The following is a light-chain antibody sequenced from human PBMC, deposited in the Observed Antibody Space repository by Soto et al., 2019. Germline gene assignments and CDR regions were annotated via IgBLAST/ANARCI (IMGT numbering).Light chain of an antibody. V-gene: IGKV3-15*01. CDR3: QQYSNWPQWT. CDR2: GAS. J-gene: IGKJ1*01. CDR1: QSVNNN. Sequence: EIVMTQSPATLSVSPGDRVTLSCRASQSVNNNLAWYQQKPGQAPRLLIYGASTKPTGIPARFSGSGSGAEFTLTISSLQSEDFAVYYCQQYSNWPQWTFGQGTRV.